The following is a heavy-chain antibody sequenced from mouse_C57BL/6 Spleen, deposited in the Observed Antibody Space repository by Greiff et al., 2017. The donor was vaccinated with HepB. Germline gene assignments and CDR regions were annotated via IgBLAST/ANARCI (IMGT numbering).Heavy chain of an antibody. CDR2: INPNNGGT. V-gene: IGHV1-18*01. CDR3: ARGGITTVVALNDAMDY. D-gene: IGHD1-1*01. CDR1: GYTFTDYN. Sequence: EVMLVESGPELVKPGASVKIPCKASGYTFTDYNMDWVKQSHGKSLEWIGDINPNNGGTIYNQKFKGKATLTVDKSSSTAYMELRSLTSEDTAVYYCARGGITTVVALNDAMDYWGQGTSVTVSS. J-gene: IGHJ4*01.